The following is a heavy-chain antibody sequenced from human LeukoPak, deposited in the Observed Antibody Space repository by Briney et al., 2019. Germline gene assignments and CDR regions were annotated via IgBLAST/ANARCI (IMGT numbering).Heavy chain of an antibody. J-gene: IGHJ3*02. CDR3: ARDFLDGDNAFDI. V-gene: IGHV4-4*07. Sequence: SETLSLTCAVSGGSISGYYWTWVRQSAGKGLEWIRRIYSSGNANYNPSLKRRVTMSLDTSKNQFSLKLTSVTAADTAVYYCARDFLDGDNAFDIWGQGTMVTVSS. CDR2: IYSSGNA. CDR1: GGSISGYY. D-gene: IGHD3/OR15-3a*01.